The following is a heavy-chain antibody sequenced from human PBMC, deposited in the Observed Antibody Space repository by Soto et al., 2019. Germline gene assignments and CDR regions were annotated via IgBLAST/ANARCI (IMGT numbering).Heavy chain of an antibody. Sequence: EVQLVESGGGLVQPGGSLRLSCAASGYTFSYFWMHWVRQVTGKGLMWVSRINGEGTITNYADSVKGRFTISRDNAKNTLCLQMNSLRAEDTAIYYCTKDTFGAEDYWGQGTLVAVSS. D-gene: IGHD3-16*01. CDR3: TKDTFGAEDY. CDR2: INGEGTIT. V-gene: IGHV3-74*01. J-gene: IGHJ4*02. CDR1: GYTFSYFW.